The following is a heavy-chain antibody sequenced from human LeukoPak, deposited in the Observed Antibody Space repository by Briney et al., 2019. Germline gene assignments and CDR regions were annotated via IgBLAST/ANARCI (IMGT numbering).Heavy chain of an antibody. D-gene: IGHD6-19*01. CDR3: AKDRGAVSDFRDR. CDR1: GFPFDDYA. CDR2: ISGSGGST. J-gene: IGHJ4*02. Sequence: GGSLRLSCAASGFPFDDYAMSWVRQAPGKGLEWVSAISGSGGSTYYADSVKGRFTISRDNSKNTLYLQMNSLRAEDTAVYYCAKDRGAVSDFRDRWGQGTLVTVSS. V-gene: IGHV3-23*01.